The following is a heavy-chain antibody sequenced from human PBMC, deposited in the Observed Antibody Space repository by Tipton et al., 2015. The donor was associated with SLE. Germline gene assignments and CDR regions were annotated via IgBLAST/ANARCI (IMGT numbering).Heavy chain of an antibody. CDR1: GVSLSSPY. CDR3: ARVVRGGYDSSGLWTYYYYYMDV. D-gene: IGHD3-22*01. J-gene: IGHJ6*03. Sequence: TLSLTCTVSGVSLSSPYWSWIRQPAGKGLEWIGRIYTSGNTNYNPSLKSRVTISVDTSKNQFSLQLSSVTAADTAVYYCARVVRGGYDSSGLWTYYYYYMDVWGKGTTVTVSS. V-gene: IGHV4-4*07. CDR2: IYTSGNT.